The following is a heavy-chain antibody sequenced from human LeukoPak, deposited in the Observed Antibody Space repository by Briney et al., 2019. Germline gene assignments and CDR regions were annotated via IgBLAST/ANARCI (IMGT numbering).Heavy chain of an antibody. D-gene: IGHD2-8*01. CDR2: IGRGGDTT. V-gene: IGHV3-23*01. J-gene: IGHJ4*02. CDR1: GFTFYSYA. Sequence: GASLRLSCAASGFTFYSYAMSWVRQAPGKGLEWVSSIGRGGDTTYYADSVKGRFTISRDNSKNTLYLQMNSLRAEDTAVYYCARNGDYWGRGTLVTVSS. CDR3: ARNGDY.